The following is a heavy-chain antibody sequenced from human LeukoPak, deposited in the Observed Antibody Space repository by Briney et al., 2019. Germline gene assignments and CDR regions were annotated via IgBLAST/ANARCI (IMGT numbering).Heavy chain of an antibody. D-gene: IGHD6-19*01. J-gene: IGHJ4*02. Sequence: SETLSLTCTVSGGSISSYHWSWIRQPPGKGLEWIGYIYYSGSTNYKPSLKSRVTISVDTSKNQFSLKLSSVTAADTAVYYCARHSSGWYGGLDYWGQGTLVTVSS. CDR1: GGSISSYH. V-gene: IGHV4-59*08. CDR2: IYYSGST. CDR3: ARHSSGWYGGLDY.